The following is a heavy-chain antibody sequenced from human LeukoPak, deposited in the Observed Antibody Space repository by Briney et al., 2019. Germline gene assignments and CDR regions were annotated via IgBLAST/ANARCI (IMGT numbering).Heavy chain of an antibody. V-gene: IGHV3-7*01. D-gene: IGHD5-18*01. CDR1: GFTFKGYW. Sequence: GGSLRLSCAASGFTFKGYWMSWVRQAPGKGLEWVANIQQDGSEKKYVDSVKGRFTISRDNAKNSLYLQMDSLRAEDTAVFYCVRLRYTYGKNFDCWGQGTLVTVSS. J-gene: IGHJ4*02. CDR2: IQQDGSEK. CDR3: VRLRYTYGKNFDC.